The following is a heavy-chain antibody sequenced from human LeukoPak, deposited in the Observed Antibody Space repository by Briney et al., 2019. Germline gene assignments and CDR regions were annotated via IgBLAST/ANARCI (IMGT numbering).Heavy chain of an antibody. V-gene: IGHV3-66*02. CDR1: GFTVSSNY. Sequence: GGSLRLSCAASGFTVSSNYMSWVRQAQGKGLEWVSVIYSGGSTYYADSVKGRFTISRDNSKNTLYLQMNSLRAEDTAVYYCARVVGYAYYYMDVWGKGTTVTVSS. D-gene: IGHD5-12*01. CDR2: IYSGGST. J-gene: IGHJ6*03. CDR3: ARVVGYAYYYMDV.